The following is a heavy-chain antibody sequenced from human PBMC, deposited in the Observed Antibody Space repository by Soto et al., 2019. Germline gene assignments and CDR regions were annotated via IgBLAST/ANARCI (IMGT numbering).Heavy chain of an antibody. CDR3: AKDSRWGTYDSSGYYFDY. V-gene: IGHV3-30*18. J-gene: IGHJ4*02. CDR2: ISYDGSNK. CDR1: GFTFSSYG. D-gene: IGHD3-22*01. Sequence: GGSLRLSCAVSGFTFSSYGMHWVRQAPGKGLEWVAVISYDGSNKYYADSVKGRFTISRDNSKNTLYLQMNSLRAEDTAVYYCAKDSRWGTYDSSGYYFDYWGQGTLVTVSS.